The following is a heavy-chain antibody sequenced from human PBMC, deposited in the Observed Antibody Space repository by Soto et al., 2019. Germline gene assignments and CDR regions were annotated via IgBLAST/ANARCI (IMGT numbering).Heavy chain of an antibody. CDR2: IYDTGISGYTPST. CDR3: ARGEDAFFYYGLDV. CDR1: GGSVTSSD. Sequence: SETLSLTCPVSGGSVTSSDWSWVRGPRASGPEWIAYIYDTGISGYTPSTSYNPSLKSRVTMSVDTSKSQFSLKLTSVTAADTAVYYCARGEDAFFYYGLDVWGQGITVTVSS. V-gene: IGHV4-59*02. J-gene: IGHJ6*02.